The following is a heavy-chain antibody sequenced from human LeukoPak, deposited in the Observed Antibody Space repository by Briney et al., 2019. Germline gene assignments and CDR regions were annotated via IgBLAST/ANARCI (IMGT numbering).Heavy chain of an antibody. CDR2: IDYSGNT. V-gene: IGHV4-39*07. CDR1: GGSISSSNYY. Sequence: SETLSLTCTVSGGSISSSNYYWGWIRQPPGKGLEWIGSIDYSGNTYYNPSFKSRVTISVDTSKNQFSLKLSSVTAADTAVYFCARVNSNYYGVSEYIQHWGQGTLVTVSS. J-gene: IGHJ1*01. D-gene: IGHD4-11*01. CDR3: ARVNSNYYGVSEYIQH.